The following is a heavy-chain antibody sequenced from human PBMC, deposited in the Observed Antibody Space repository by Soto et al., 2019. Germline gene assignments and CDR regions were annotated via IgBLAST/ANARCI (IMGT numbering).Heavy chain of an antibody. Sequence: SETLSLTCTVSGGSISSYYWSWIRQPPGKGLEWVGCIYYSGSTNYNPSLKSRVTISVDTSKQQFSLKLSSVTAADTAVYYCARFSYSSGWYYFDYWGQGTLVTVSS. V-gene: IGHV4-59*08. CDR2: IYYSGST. J-gene: IGHJ4*02. CDR1: GGSISSYY. D-gene: IGHD6-13*01. CDR3: ARFSYSSGWYYFDY.